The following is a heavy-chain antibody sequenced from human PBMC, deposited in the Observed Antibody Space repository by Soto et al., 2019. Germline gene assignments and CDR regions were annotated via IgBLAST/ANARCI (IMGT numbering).Heavy chain of an antibody. V-gene: IGHV3-33*01. J-gene: IGHJ4*02. CDR2: IWYDGSNK. CDR3: ARDFNYDSSGYYSLIFDY. Sequence: GGSLRLSCAASGFTFSSYGMHWVRQAPGKGLEWVAVIWYDGSNKYYADSVKGRFTISRDNSKNTLYLQMNSLRAEDTAVYYCARDFNYDSSGYYSLIFDYWGQGTLVTVSS. D-gene: IGHD3-22*01. CDR1: GFTFSSYG.